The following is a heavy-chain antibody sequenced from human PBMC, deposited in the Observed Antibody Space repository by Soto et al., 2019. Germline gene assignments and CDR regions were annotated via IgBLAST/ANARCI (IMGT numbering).Heavy chain of an antibody. V-gene: IGHV1-18*01. CDR2: ISAYNGNT. Sequence: GASVKVSCKASGYTFTSYGISWVRQAPGQGLERIGWISAYNGNTNYAQKLQGRVTMTTDTSTSTAYMELRSLRSDDTAVYYCAFHYDYIWGSRIASTPNYFDYWGQGTLVTVSS. CDR3: AFHYDYIWGSRIASTPNYFDY. CDR1: GYTFTSYG. J-gene: IGHJ4*02. D-gene: IGHD3-16*01.